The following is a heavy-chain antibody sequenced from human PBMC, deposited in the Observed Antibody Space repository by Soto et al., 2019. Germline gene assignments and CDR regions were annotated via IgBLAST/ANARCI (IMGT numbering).Heavy chain of an antibody. V-gene: IGHV3-20*03. CDR1: XFXXXXXX. CDR3: ARRPSRYCSSTTCYASDY. Sequence: GGSXRLXXATSXFXXXXXXXXXXXQVPGXXXEWVSGVNWNAAGIGYADSVKGRFTISRDNAKNSLYLQMNSLRAEDTALYYCARRPSRYCSSTTCYASDYWGQGTQVTVSS. D-gene: IGHD2-2*01. J-gene: IGHJ4*02. CDR2: VNWNAAGI.